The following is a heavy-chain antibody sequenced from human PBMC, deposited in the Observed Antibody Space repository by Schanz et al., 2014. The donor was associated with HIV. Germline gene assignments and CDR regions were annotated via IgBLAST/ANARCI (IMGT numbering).Heavy chain of an antibody. CDR3: VLPSAKIVGGLGEHYFDH. V-gene: IGHV3-7*01. CDR2: KKQDESEK. D-gene: IGHD1-26*01. CDR1: GFSFSNFW. J-gene: IGHJ4*02. Sequence: EVRLVESGGGLVQSGGSLRLSCAASGFSFSNFWVTWVRQAPGKRLEWVANKKQDESEKYYADSVKGRFTISRDNAKNSLYLQMNSLRAEDTAVYYCVLPSAKIVGGLGEHYFDHWGQGTLVTVSP.